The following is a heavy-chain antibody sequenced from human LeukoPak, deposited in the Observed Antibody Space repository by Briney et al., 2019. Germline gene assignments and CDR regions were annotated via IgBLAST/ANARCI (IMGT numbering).Heavy chain of an antibody. J-gene: IGHJ4*02. Sequence: GVSLRLSCAASGFTVSSNYMSWVRQAPGKGLEWVSVIYSGGSTYYADSVKGRFTISRDNSKNTLYLQMNSLRAEDTAVYYCARDSGIAAAGTFFDYWGQGTLVTVSS. CDR1: GFTVSSNY. V-gene: IGHV3-53*01. CDR3: ARDSGIAAAGTFFDY. CDR2: IYSGGST. D-gene: IGHD6-13*01.